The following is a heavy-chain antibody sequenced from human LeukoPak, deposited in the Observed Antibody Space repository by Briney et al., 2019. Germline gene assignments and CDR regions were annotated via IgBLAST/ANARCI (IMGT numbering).Heavy chain of an antibody. CDR3: ARLWDYYGSGSYYNPKMDV. J-gene: IGHJ6*04. D-gene: IGHD3-10*01. CDR1: GGSISSRPYC. Sequence: SETLSLTCTVSGGSISSRPYCWGWIRQPPGKGLEWLGSFYYSGSTYYKPSLKSRVTISVDTSKNQISLKLSSVTAADTAVYYCARLWDYYGSGSYYNPKMDVWGKGTTVTISS. CDR2: FYYSGST. V-gene: IGHV4-39*01.